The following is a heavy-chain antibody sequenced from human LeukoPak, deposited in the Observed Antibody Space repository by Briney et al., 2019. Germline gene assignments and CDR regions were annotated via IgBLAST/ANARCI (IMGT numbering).Heavy chain of an antibody. Sequence: ASETLSLTCTVSGGSISSSSYYWDWIRQPPGKGLEWIGNLYDSGSTHYNPSLRSRVTISADTSKNQFSLKLSSVTAADTAVYYCARDLRYDYVWGSYPTPYYYYYGMDVWGQGTTVTASS. J-gene: IGHJ6*02. V-gene: IGHV4-39*02. CDR3: ARDLRYDYVWGSYPTPYYYYYGMDV. D-gene: IGHD3-16*02. CDR2: LYDSGST. CDR1: GGSISSSSYY.